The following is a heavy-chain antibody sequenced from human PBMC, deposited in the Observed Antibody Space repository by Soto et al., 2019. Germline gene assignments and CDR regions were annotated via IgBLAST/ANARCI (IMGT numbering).Heavy chain of an antibody. V-gene: IGHV4-30-2*03. CDR1: GGSISSGGYS. CDR2: MYHSGST. CDR3: ANSNWFDP. J-gene: IGHJ5*02. Sequence: ASETLSLTCAVSGGSISSGGYSWSWIRQPPGKGLEWIGYMYHSGSTYYNPSLKSRVTISVDTSKNQFSLKLSSVSATDTAVYYCANSNWFDPWGQGTLVTVSS.